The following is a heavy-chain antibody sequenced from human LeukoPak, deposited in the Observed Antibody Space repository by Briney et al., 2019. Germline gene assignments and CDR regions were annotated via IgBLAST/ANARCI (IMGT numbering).Heavy chain of an antibody. V-gene: IGHV4-39*07. CDR1: GGSISSSSYY. D-gene: IGHD6-19*01. CDR3: ARRIAVAGKADY. Sequence: SETLSLTCTVSGGSISSSSYYWGWIRQPPGKGLEWIGSIYYSGSTYYNPSLKSRVTISVDTSKNQFSLKLSSVTAADTAVYYCARRIAVAGKADYWGQGTLVTVSS. J-gene: IGHJ4*02. CDR2: IYYSGST.